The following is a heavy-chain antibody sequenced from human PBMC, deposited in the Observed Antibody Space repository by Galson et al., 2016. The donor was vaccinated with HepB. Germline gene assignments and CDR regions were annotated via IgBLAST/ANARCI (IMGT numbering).Heavy chain of an antibody. CDR2: INPNSGGT. J-gene: IGHJ6*02. Sequence: SVKVSCKASGYTFSGYYIHWVRQAPGQGLEWMGWINPNSGGTNYAQKFQAWVTMTRDTSISTVYMELRRLRSDDTAVYYCARGGGGDLYYYYYGLDVWGQGTTVTVSS. CDR1: GYTFSGYY. CDR3: ARGGGGDLYYYYYGLDV. V-gene: IGHV1-2*04. D-gene: IGHD3-16*01.